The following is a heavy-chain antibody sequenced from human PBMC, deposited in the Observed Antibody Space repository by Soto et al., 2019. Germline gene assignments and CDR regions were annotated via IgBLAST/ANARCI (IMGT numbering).Heavy chain of an antibody. D-gene: IGHD1-7*01. CDR3: ARVPGHKNSPGDF. CDR2: INPKSGDT. J-gene: IGHJ4*02. Sequence: ASVKVSCKASGYTFTHYYIHWVRRAPGQGLEWMGYINPKSGDTHYSQDFRGRVSMTRNTSTDTANMGLSSLKSDDTAVYFCARVPGHKNSPGDFWGQGTPVTVSS. CDR1: GYTFTHYY. V-gene: IGHV1-2*02.